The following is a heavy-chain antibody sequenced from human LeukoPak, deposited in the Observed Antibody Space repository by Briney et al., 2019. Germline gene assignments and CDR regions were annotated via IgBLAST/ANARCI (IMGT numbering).Heavy chain of an antibody. CDR2: INWNGGST. CDR1: GFTFDDYG. CDR3: AELGITMIGGV. J-gene: IGHJ6*04. V-gene: IGHV3-20*04. Sequence: GGSLRLSCAASGFTFDDYGMSWVRQAPGKGLEWVSGINWNGGSTGYADSVKGRFTISRDNARNSLYLQMNSLRAEDTAVYYCAELGITMIGGVWGKGTTVTISS. D-gene: IGHD3-10*02.